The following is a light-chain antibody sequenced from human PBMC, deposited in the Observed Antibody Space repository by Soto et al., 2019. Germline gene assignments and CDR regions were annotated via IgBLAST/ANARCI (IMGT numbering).Light chain of an antibody. CDR2: GAS. CDR1: QSVSSSY. V-gene: IGKV3-20*01. CDR3: QQYGSY. Sequence: ESGLTQSPGTLSFSPGERSTLSCRASQSVSSSYLAWYQQKPGQAPRLLIYGASSRATGIPDRFSGSGSGTDFTLTISRLEPEDFAVYYCQQYGSYFGQGTRLEIK. J-gene: IGKJ5*01.